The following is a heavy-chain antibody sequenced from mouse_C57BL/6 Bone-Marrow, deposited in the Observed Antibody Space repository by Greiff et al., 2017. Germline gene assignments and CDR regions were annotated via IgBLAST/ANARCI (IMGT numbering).Heavy chain of an antibody. CDR2: ISSGGSYT. CDR3: ARRRGFAY. J-gene: IGHJ3*01. V-gene: IGHV5-6*01. Sequence: VQLKQSGGDLVKPGGSLTLSCAASGFTFSSYGMSWVRQTPDKRLEWVATISSGGSYTYYPDSVQGRFTISRDNAKNTLYLQMSSLKSEDTAMYYCARRRGFAYWGQGTLVTVSA. CDR1: GFTFSSYG.